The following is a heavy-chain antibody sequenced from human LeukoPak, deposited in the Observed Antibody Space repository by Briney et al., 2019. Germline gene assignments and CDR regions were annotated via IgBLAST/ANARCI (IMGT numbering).Heavy chain of an antibody. D-gene: IGHD6-19*01. CDR3: ATQRSSGWYRDAFDI. V-gene: IGHV5-51*01. Sequence: GESLKISCKGSGYSFTSYWIGWVRQMPGKGLEWMGIIYPGDSDTRYSPSFQGQVTISADKSTSTAYLQWSSLKASDTAMYYCATQRSSGWYRDAFDIWGQGTMVTVSS. CDR1: GYSFTSYW. CDR2: IYPGDSDT. J-gene: IGHJ3*02.